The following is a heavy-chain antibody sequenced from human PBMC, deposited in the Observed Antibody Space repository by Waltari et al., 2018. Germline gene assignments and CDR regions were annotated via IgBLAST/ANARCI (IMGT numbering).Heavy chain of an antibody. CDR2: INSDGSST. D-gene: IGHD1-26*01. V-gene: IGHV3-74*01. Sequence: EVQLVESGGGLVQPGGSLRLSCSASGFTFSSYWMHWVRQAPGKGLVWVSRINSDGSSTSYADSVKGRFTISRDNAKNTLYLQMNSLRAEDTAVYYCARVATWSWDAFDIWGQGTMVTVSS. J-gene: IGHJ3*02. CDR1: GFTFSSYW. CDR3: ARVATWSWDAFDI.